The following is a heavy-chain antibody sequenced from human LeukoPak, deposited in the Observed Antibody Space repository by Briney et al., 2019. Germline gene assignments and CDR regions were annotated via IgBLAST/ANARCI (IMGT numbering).Heavy chain of an antibody. CDR3: ASRYCSGGSCYGIFDY. V-gene: IGHV4-61*01. CDR2: IYYSGST. J-gene: IGHJ4*02. Sequence: SETLSLTCTVSGGSVSSGSYYWSWIRQPPGKGLEWIGYIYYSGSTNYNPSLKSRVTISVDTSKNQFSLKLSSVTAADTAVYYCASRYCSGGSCYGIFDYWGQGTLVTVSS. D-gene: IGHD2-15*01. CDR1: GGSVSSGSYY.